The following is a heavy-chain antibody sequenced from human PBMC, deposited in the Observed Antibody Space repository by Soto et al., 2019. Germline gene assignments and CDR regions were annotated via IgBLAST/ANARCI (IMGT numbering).Heavy chain of an antibody. CDR3: AISDYYFDS. D-gene: IGHD3-16*02. CDR2: IYPGDSDT. J-gene: IGHJ4*01. CDR1: GYSFSSYW. V-gene: IGHV5-51*01. Sequence: GSLKISCKGSGYSFSSYWIGWVRQMPGKGLEWMGIIYPGDSDTRYSPSFQGQVTISADKSISTAYLHWSSLKASDTATYYCAISDYYFDSWGQGTLVTVSS.